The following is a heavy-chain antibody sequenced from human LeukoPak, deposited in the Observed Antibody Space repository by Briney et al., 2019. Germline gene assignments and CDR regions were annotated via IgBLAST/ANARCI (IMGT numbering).Heavy chain of an antibody. CDR3: ARGGLTLANYYDSSGYSHFDY. D-gene: IGHD3-22*01. J-gene: IGHJ4*02. CDR2: IYPGDSDT. CDR1: GYSFTSYW. Sequence: PGESLKIFCKGSGYSFTSYWIVCVRHMPGKGLEWMGIIYPGDSDTRYSPSFQGQVTISADKSISTAYLQWSSLKASDTAMYYCARGGLTLANYYDSSGYSHFDYWGQGTLVTVSS. V-gene: IGHV5-51*01.